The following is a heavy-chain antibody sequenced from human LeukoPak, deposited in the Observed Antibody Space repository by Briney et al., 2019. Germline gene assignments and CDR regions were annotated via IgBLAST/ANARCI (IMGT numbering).Heavy chain of an antibody. D-gene: IGHD3-22*01. V-gene: IGHV3-74*01. CDR1: GFTFSSYW. CDR2: INTDGSST. J-gene: IGHJ4*02. CDR3: ASLYDSSGYYYAY. Sequence: GGSLRLSCAASGFTFSSYWMHWVRQAPGKGLVWVSRINTDGSSTSYADSVKGRFTISRDNAKNTLYLQMNSLRAEDTAVYYCASLYDSSGYYYAYWGQGTLVTVSS.